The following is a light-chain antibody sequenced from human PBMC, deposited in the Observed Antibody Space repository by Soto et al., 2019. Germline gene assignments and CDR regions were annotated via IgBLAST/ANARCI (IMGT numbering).Light chain of an antibody. Sequence: DIQMTQSPSTLSASVGDRVSITCRASQTISSWLAWYQQKPGKAPKLLVYKASTLESGVPSRFSGSASGTDFTLTIISLQPDDFATYYCQQYSVYPWTFGQGTKIDVK. CDR3: QQYSVYPWT. V-gene: IGKV1-5*03. CDR1: QTISSW. J-gene: IGKJ1*01. CDR2: KAS.